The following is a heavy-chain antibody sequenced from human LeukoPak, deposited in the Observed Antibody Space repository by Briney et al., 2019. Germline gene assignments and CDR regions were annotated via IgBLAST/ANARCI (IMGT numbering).Heavy chain of an antibody. CDR1: GGSISNYY. CDR2: ICYSGRT. CDR3: ARDRSEFDY. V-gene: IGHV4-59*01. Sequence: KPSETLSLTCTVSGGSISNYYWTWLRQPPGKGLEWIGYICYSGRTNYNPSLNSRVTITVDTSKNQFSPKLSSVTAADTAVYYCARDRSEFDYWGQGTLVTVSS. J-gene: IGHJ4*02.